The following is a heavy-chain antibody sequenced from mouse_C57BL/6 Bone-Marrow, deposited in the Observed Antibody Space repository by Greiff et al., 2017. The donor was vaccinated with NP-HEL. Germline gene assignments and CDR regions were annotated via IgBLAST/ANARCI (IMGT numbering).Heavy chain of an antibody. D-gene: IGHD1-1*01. CDR2: IYPRSGNT. J-gene: IGHJ2*01. CDR3: ASWRVYGSCLDY. Sequence: VQLQQSGAELARPGASVKLSCKASGYTFTSYGISWVKQRTGQGLEWIGEIYPRSGNTYYNEKFKGKATLTADKSSSTAYMELRSLTSEDSAVFFCASWRVYGSCLDYWGRGTTLTVTA. V-gene: IGHV1-81*01. CDR1: GYTFTSYG.